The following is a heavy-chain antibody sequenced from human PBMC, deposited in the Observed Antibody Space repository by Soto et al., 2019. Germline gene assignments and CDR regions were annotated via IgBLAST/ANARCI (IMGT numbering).Heavy chain of an antibody. D-gene: IGHD3-3*01. CDR1: GYTFTSYD. V-gene: IGHV1-8*01. CDR2: MNPNSGNT. J-gene: IGHJ6*02. CDR3: ASGRDDFWSGYYINYYYGMDV. Sequence: QVQLVQSGAEVKKPGASVKVSCKASGYTFTSYDINWVRQATGQGLEWMGWMNPNSGNTGYAQKFQGRVTMTRNPSIXTAPMXXISLRSEDTAVYYCASGRDDFWSGYYINYYYGMDVWGQGTTVTVSS.